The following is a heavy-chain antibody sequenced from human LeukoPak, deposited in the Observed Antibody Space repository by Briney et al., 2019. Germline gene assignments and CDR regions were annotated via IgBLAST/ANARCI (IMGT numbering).Heavy chain of an antibody. D-gene: IGHD5-18*01. V-gene: IGHV4-39*01. J-gene: IGHJ4*02. CDR3: ARCLYRFGSFYFDL. Sequence: SETLSLSCSVSVFSISTTSYYWGWLRQSPGNGLELIANIFSGAMTKTNYNPSLKGRVAISADTSRNRFSLTLTSVTAEDTAVYYCARCLYRFGSFYFDLWGQGSLVTVSS. CDR1: VFSISTTSYY. CDR2: IFSGAMTKT.